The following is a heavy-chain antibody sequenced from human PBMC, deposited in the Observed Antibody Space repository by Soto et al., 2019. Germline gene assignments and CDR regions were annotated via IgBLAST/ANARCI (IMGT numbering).Heavy chain of an antibody. CDR2: IIPILGIA. J-gene: IGHJ6*02. D-gene: IGHD6-13*01. CDR1: GGTFSSYT. CDR3: ARDQAAAVDYYYGMDV. V-gene: IGHV1-69*08. Sequence: QVQLVQSGAEVKKPGSSVKVSCKASGGTFSSYTISWVRQAPGQGLEWMGRIIPILGIANYAQKFQGRVTITADKSTSTAYMERSSLRSEDTAVYYCARDQAAAVDYYYGMDVWGQGTTVTVSS.